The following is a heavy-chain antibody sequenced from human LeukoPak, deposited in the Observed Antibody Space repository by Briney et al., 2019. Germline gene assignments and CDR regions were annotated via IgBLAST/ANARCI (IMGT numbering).Heavy chain of an antibody. CDR2: ISAYNGNT. J-gene: IGHJ4*02. CDR3: ARDWDSSSWYPFFDY. D-gene: IGHD6-13*01. CDR1: GYTFTSYG. Sequence: GASVKVSCKASGYTFTSYGISWVRQAPGQGLEWMGWISAYNGNTNYAQKLQGRVTMTTDTSTSTAYMELRSLRSDDTAVYYCARDWDSSSWYPFFDYWGQGTLVTVSS. V-gene: IGHV1-18*01.